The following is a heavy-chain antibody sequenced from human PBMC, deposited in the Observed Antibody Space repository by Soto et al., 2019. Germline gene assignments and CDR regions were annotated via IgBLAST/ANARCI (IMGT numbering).Heavy chain of an antibody. CDR1: GGTFSSYA. D-gene: IGHD3-10*01. CDR2: IIPIFGTA. V-gene: IGHV1-69*13. J-gene: IGHJ5*02. CDR3: ARAPSYYGSGSYNWFDP. Sequence: SVKVSCKASGGTFSSYAISWVRQAPGQGLEWMGGIIPIFGTANYAQKFQGRVTITADESTSTAYMELSSLRSEDTAVYYCARAPSYYGSGSYNWFDPWGQGTLVTVSS.